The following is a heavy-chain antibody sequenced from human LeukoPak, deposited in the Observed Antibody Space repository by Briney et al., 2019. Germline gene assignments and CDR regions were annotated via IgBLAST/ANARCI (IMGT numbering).Heavy chain of an antibody. D-gene: IGHD3-10*01. V-gene: IGHV3-48*02. J-gene: IGHJ4*02. CDR2: IDSGSDTI. CDR1: GFTFKSYS. Sequence: GGSLRLSCAASGFTFKSYSMNWVRQAPGKGLEWVSYIDSGSDTIYYADSVKGRFTISRDNAKSSLYLQMSSLRDEDTAVYYCARGPYGSGSGYYFDYWGQGTLVTVSS. CDR3: ARGPYGSGSGYYFDY.